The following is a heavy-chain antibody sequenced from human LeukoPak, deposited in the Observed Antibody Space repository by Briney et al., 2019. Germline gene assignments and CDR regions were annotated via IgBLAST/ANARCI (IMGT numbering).Heavy chain of an antibody. CDR3: AREGIAVAGRYYFDY. V-gene: IGHV3-74*01. J-gene: IGHJ4*02. CDR1: GFTFSSYW. D-gene: IGHD6-19*01. CDR2: INSDGSST. Sequence: PGGSLRLSCAASGFTFSSYWMHWVRQAPGKGLVWVSRINSDGSSTIYADSVKGRFTISRDNAKNTLYLQMNSLRAEDTAVYYCAREGIAVAGRYYFDYWGQGTLVTVSS.